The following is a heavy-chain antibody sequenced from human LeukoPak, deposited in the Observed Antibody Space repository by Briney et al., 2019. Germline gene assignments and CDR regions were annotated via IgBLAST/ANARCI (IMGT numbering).Heavy chain of an antibody. V-gene: IGHV1-46*01. CDR2: INPSGGRA. Sequence: ASVKVSCKASGYTFTSLYMHWVRQAPGQGLEWMGIINPSGGRASYAQKFQGRVTMTRDTSTSTVYMELSSLRSEDTAVYYCANKAVVVAPSYYYYYMDVWGKGTTVTISS. D-gene: IGHD3-22*01. CDR3: ANKAVVVAPSYYYYYMDV. J-gene: IGHJ6*03. CDR1: GYTFTSLY.